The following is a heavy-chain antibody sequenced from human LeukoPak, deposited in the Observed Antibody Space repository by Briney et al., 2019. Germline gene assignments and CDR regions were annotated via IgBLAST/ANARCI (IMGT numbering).Heavy chain of an antibody. CDR2: IIPIFGTA. CDR3: AKWDIIVVVPAAIGYYYYGMDV. V-gene: IGHV1-69*01. D-gene: IGHD2-2*02. J-gene: IGHJ6*04. Sequence: SVKVSCKASGGTFSSYAISWVRQAPGQGLEWMGGIIPIFGTANYAQKFQGRVTITADESTSTTYMELSSLRSEDTAVYYCAKWDIIVVVPAAIGYYYYGMDVWGKGTTVTVSS. CDR1: GGTFSSYA.